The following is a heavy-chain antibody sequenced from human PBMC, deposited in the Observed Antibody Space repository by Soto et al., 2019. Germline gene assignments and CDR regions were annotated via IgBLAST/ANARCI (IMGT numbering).Heavy chain of an antibody. J-gene: IGHJ4*02. CDR2: IYHSGST. V-gene: IGHV4-30-2*01. D-gene: IGHD5-18*01. Sequence: SETLSLTCAVSGGSISSGGYSWSWIRQPPGKGLEWIGYIYHSGSTYYNPSLKSRVTISVDRSKNQFSLKLSSVTAADTAVYYCARTHGYAIDYWGQGTLVTVSS. CDR1: GGSISSGGYS. CDR3: ARTHGYAIDY.